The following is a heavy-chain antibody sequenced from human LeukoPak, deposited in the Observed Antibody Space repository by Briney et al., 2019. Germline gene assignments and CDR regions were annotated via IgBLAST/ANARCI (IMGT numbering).Heavy chain of an antibody. J-gene: IGHJ4*02. Sequence: SETLSLTCAVSGDSVSSFYWSWVRQSAGKGLEWIGRIYSKGTTKYNLSLKSRVTISLDQSKNQFSLYLSSVTAADTAVYYCARQSWDDFWSGYLSYYFDYWGQGTLVTVSS. CDR3: ARQSWDDFWSGYLSYYFDY. D-gene: IGHD3-3*01. CDR2: IYSKGTT. CDR1: GDSVSSFY. V-gene: IGHV4-4*07.